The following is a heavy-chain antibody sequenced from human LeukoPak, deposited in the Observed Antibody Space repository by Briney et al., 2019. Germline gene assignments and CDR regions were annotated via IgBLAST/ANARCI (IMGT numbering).Heavy chain of an antibody. V-gene: IGHV4-4*07. Sequence: PSETLSLTCTVSGGSIDSYYWGWVRQAAGKGLEWIGRIYTTGTTYYSPSLKSRLTMSVDTSKNQFSLNLRSVTAADTALYYCGRQGYTAAYYFVDYWSQGTLVTVSS. D-gene: IGHD1-26*01. CDR1: GGSIDSYY. CDR2: IYTTGTT. CDR3: GRQGYTAAYYFVDY. J-gene: IGHJ4*02.